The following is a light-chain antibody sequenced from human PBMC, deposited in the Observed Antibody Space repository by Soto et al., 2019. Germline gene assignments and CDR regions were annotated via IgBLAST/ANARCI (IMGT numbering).Light chain of an antibody. J-gene: IGKJ1*01. CDR3: QQFNNYPRT. V-gene: IGKV1D-13*01. Sequence: AIQLTQSPSSLSASVGDRVTITCRASQGTSSALAWYQQKPGKAPKLLIYDASSLESGVPSRFSGSGSGTDFTLTISRLQPEDFATYYCQQFNNYPRTFGQGTKVDIK. CDR2: DAS. CDR1: QGTSSA.